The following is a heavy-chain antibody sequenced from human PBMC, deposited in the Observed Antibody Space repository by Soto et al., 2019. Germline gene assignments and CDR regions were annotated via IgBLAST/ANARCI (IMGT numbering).Heavy chain of an antibody. CDR3: ASGGYYYDSSGYYPDAFDI. D-gene: IGHD3-22*01. CDR2: ISYSGST. CDR1: GGSISSGGYY. Sequence: PSETLSLTCTVSGGSISSGGYYWSWIRQYPGKGLEWIGYISYSGSTYYNPSLKSRITISVDTSKNQFFLKLRSVTAADTAVYYCASGGYYYDSSGYYPDAFDIWGQGTMVT. V-gene: IGHV4-31*03. J-gene: IGHJ3*02.